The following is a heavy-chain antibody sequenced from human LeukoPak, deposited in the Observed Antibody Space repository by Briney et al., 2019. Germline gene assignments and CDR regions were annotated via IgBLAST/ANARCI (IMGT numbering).Heavy chain of an antibody. CDR2: IIPIFGTA. CDR1: GGTFISYA. CDR3: AIRVEIPDYYDSSGYYPEYFQH. V-gene: IGHV1-69*13. Sequence: SVKVSFKASGGTFISYAISWVRQAPGQGLEWMGGIIPIFGTANYAQKFQGRVTITADESTSTAYMEQSSLRSEDTAVYYCAIRVEIPDYYDSSGYYPEYFQHWGQGTLVTVSS. D-gene: IGHD3-22*01. J-gene: IGHJ1*01.